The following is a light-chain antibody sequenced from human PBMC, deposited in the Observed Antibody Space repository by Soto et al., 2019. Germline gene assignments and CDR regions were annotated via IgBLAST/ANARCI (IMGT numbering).Light chain of an antibody. CDR2: AAS. J-gene: IGKJ3*01. CDR1: QDLRDD. Sequence: AIQLTQSPSSLYASVGDRVPITCRARQDLRDDLGWYQQSPGKAPKLMIYAASTLQSGVPSRFSGSVSGTDFTLTISSLQPEDFATYYCLQDFNYPQTFGPGTKVDIK. CDR3: LQDFNYPQT. V-gene: IGKV1-6*01.